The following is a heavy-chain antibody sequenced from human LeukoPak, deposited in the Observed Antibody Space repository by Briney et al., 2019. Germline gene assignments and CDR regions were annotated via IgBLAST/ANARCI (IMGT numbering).Heavy chain of an antibody. CDR2: IIPIFGTA. CDR1: GGTFSSYA. V-gene: IGHV1-69*01. CDR3: ARGLNCTNGVCYNDY. J-gene: IGHJ4*02. Sequence: ASVKVSCKASGGTFSSYAISWVRQAPGQGLEWMGGIIPIFGTANYAQKFQGRVTITADESTSTGYMELSSLRSEDTAVYYCARGLNCTNGVCYNDYWGQGTLVTVSS. D-gene: IGHD2-8*01.